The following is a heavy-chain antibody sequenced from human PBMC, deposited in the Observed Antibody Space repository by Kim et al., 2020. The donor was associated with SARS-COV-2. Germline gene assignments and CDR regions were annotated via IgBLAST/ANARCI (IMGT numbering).Heavy chain of an antibody. V-gene: IGHV3-33*01. Sequence: GGSLRLSCAASGFTFSSYGMHWVRQAPGKGLEWVAVIWYDGSNKYYADSVKGRFTISRDNSKNTLYLQMNSLRAEDTAVYYCATSGYCSSTSCYGPDLEYGMDVWGPGATVTVSS. J-gene: IGHJ6*01. CDR2: IWYDGSNK. CDR1: GFTFSSYG. CDR3: ATSGYCSSTSCYGPDLEYGMDV. D-gene: IGHD2-2*01.